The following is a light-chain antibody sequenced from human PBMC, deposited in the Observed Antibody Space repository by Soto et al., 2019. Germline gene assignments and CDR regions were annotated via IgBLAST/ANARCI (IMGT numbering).Light chain of an antibody. J-gene: IGKJ5*01. CDR3: QQRSNWPGIT. CDR2: DAS. CDR1: QSVNRY. V-gene: IGKV3-11*01. Sequence: EIVMTQSPATLSVSPGERATLSCRASQSVNRYLAWYQQKPGQAPRLLIYDASNRATGIPARFSGSGSGTDFTLTISSLEPEDFAVYYCQQRSNWPGITFGQGTRLEIK.